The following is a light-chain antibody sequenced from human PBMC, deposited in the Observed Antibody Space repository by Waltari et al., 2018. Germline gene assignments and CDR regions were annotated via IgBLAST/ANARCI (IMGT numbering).Light chain of an antibody. CDR2: DVF. Sequence: IVLTQSPVTLSLSPGGRATLSCRASQSVSGYLAWYRQNHGQAPRLLIYDVFKRATGIPERFSVSGSETDFTLTISSLEPEDFGVYFCQQRSGWPPAITFGPGTKVDIK. CDR3: QQRSGWPPAIT. V-gene: IGKV3-11*01. J-gene: IGKJ3*01. CDR1: QSVSGY.